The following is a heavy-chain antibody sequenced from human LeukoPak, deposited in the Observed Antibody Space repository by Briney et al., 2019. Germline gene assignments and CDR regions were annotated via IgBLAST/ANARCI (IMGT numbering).Heavy chain of an antibody. CDR1: GFTFSSYS. J-gene: IGHJ4*02. CDR2: ISSSSSTI. D-gene: IGHD3-22*01. CDR3: ARGTYYYDKMDLDY. Sequence: GGSLRLSCAASGFTFSSYSMNWVRQAPGKGLEWVSYISSSSSTIYYADSVKGRFTISRDNAKNSLYLQMNSLRAEDTAVYYCARGTYYYDKMDLDYWGQGTLVTVSS. V-gene: IGHV3-48*04.